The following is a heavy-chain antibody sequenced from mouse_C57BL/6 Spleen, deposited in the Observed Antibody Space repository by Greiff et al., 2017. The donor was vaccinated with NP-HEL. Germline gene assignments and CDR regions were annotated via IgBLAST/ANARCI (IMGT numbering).Heavy chain of an antibody. J-gene: IGHJ4*01. Sequence: QVTLKESGPGILQPSQTLSLTCSFSGFSLSTFGMGVGWIRQPSGKGLEWLAHSWWDDDKYYNPALKSRLTISKDTSKNQLFLKIANVDTADTATYYCARISYYSNFYAMDYWGQGTSVTVSS. V-gene: IGHV8-8*01. CDR2: SWWDDDK. CDR3: ARISYYSNFYAMDY. D-gene: IGHD2-5*01. CDR1: GFSLSTFGMG.